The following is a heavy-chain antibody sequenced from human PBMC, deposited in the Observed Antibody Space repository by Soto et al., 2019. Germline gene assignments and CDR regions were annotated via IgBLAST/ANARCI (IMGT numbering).Heavy chain of an antibody. V-gene: IGHV4-59*01. CDR1: VGSISIYY. CDR3: ARGYCSGGSCKRVFDY. CDR2: IYYSGST. Sequence: PSATLSVICTIYVGSISIYYWSWIRQPPGKGLEWIGYIYYSGSTNYNPSLKSRVTISVDTSKNQFSLKLSSVTAADTAVYYCARGYCSGGSCKRVFDYWGQGTMVTVSS. J-gene: IGHJ4*02. D-gene: IGHD2-15*01.